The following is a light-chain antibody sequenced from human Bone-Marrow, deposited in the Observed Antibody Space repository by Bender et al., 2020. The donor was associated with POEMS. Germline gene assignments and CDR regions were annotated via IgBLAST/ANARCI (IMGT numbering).Light chain of an antibody. CDR1: NIESQS. Sequence: SYVLTQPPSVSVAPGQTATITCGGDNIESQSVHWYQQRPGQAPVMVVYDDTDRPSGIPERFSGSNSGNTATLTISRVEAGDEADYYCQLWPGTYEPVVFGGGTKLTVL. CDR3: QLWPGTYEPVV. CDR2: DDT. J-gene: IGLJ2*01. V-gene: IGLV3-21*02.